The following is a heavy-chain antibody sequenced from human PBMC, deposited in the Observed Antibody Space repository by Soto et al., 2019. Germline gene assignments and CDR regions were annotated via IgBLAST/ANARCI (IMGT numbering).Heavy chain of an antibody. Sequence: PSETLSLTCTVSGGSISSSSYYWGWIRQPPGKGLEWIGSIYYSGSTYYNPSLKSRVTISVDTSKNQFSLKLSSVTAADKAVYYRARLGYSYDDALDIWGQGTMATVSS. CDR1: GGSISSSSYY. CDR3: ARLGYSYDDALDI. D-gene: IGHD5-18*01. CDR2: IYYSGST. J-gene: IGHJ3*02. V-gene: IGHV4-39*01.